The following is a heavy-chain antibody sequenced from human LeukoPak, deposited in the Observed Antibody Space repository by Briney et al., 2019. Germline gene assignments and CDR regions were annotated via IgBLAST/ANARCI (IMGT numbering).Heavy chain of an antibody. V-gene: IGHV3-49*04. D-gene: IGHD2-15*01. CDR2: IRSKAYGGTT. Sequence: GGSLRLSCTASGFTFGDYAMSWVRQAPGKGLEWVGFIRSKAYGGTTEYAASVKGRFTISRDDSKSIAYLQMNSLKTEDTAVYYCTRAPDHLGYYSGGSCTLFDYWGQGTLVTVSS. J-gene: IGHJ4*02. CDR3: TRAPDHLGYYSGGSCTLFDY. CDR1: GFTFGDYA.